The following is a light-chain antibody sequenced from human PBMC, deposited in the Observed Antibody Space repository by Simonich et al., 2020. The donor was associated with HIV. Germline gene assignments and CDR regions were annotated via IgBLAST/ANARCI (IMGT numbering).Light chain of an antibody. CDR3: QQYYSTPPT. Sequence: DIVMTQSPDSLTVSLGERATINCKSSQSVLSSSDNKNYLAWYQQKPRQPPKLLISWASTRQSGVPDRFSGSGSGTDFPLTISSLQAEDVAVYYCQQYYSTPPTFGQGTKVEIK. CDR1: QSVLSSSDNKNY. CDR2: WAS. V-gene: IGKV4-1*01. J-gene: IGKJ1*01.